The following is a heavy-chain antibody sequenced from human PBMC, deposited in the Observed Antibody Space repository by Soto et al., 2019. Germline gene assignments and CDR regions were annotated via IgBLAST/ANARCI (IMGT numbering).Heavy chain of an antibody. D-gene: IGHD5-12*01. CDR1: GGTFSSYA. Sequence: ASVKVSCKASGGTFSSYAISWVRQAPGQGLEWMGGIIPIFGTANYAQKFQGRVTITADESTSTAYMELSSLRSEDTAVYYCARDSVEMATKEYYFDYWGQGTLVTVSS. CDR3: ARDSVEMATKEYYFDY. J-gene: IGHJ4*02. CDR2: IIPIFGTA. V-gene: IGHV1-69*13.